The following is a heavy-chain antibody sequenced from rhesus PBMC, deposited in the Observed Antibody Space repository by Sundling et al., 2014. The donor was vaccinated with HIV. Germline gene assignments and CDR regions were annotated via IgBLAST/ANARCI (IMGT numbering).Heavy chain of an antibody. CDR1: GFTFSSYV. D-gene: IGHD3-28*01. J-gene: IGHJ4*01. CDR2: ISENGGTT. V-gene: IGHV3-100*01. CDR3: TIDDSGYYGNFDY. Sequence: EVQLVESGGGLVKPGGSLRLSCVASGFTFSSYVIHWVRQAPGKGLEWVSVISENGGTTYYADSVKGRFTVSRDNAKNSLFLQMNSLRVEDTAVYYCTIDDSGYYGNFDYWGQGVLVTVSS.